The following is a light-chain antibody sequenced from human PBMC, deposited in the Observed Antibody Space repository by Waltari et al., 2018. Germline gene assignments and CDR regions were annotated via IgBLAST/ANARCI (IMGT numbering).Light chain of an antibody. CDR3: QHRRNWQGP. Sequence: EILLTQSPATLSSSPGERATLSCRASQSVSNYLAWYQQRPGQAPRLLVSDASNRATGIPARFSGSGCGTDFTLTISSLEPEDLAVYYCQHRRNWQGPFGPGTKVAI. V-gene: IGKV3-11*01. J-gene: IGKJ3*01. CDR2: DAS. CDR1: QSVSNY.